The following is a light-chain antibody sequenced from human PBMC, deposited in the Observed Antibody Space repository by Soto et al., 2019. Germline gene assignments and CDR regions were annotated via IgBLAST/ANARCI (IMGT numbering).Light chain of an antibody. Sequence: EVVLTQSPGTLSLSPGETATLSCRASQTISTNYLAWYQQKPGQAPRLLLYAASNRLTGIPDRFSGSGSGTDFTLTSSRLEPEDFALYSCQQYGRTFGPGRRLEIK. CDR3: QQYGRT. V-gene: IGKV3-20*01. CDR1: QTISTNY. CDR2: AAS. J-gene: IGKJ5*01.